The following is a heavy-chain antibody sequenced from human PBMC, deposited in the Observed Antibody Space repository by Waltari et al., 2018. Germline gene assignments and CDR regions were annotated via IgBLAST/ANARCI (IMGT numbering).Heavy chain of an antibody. CDR1: GYSISRGYY. J-gene: IGHJ4*02. CDR2: IYHSGST. V-gene: IGHV4-38-2*01. CDR3: ARLKAAADYYFDY. Sequence: QVQLQESGPGLVKPSETLSLTCAVSGYSISRGYYWGWIRQPPGKGLEWIGSIYHSGSTYYNPSLKSRVTISVDTSKNQFSLKLSSVTAADTAVYYCARLKAAADYYFDYWGQGTLVTVSS. D-gene: IGHD6-13*01.